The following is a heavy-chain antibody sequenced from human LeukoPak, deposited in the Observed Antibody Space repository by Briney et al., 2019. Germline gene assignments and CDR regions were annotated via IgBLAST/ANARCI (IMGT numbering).Heavy chain of an antibody. J-gene: IGHJ4*02. D-gene: IGHD3-16*01. Sequence: SETLSLTCTVSGSSNYWTWIRQAPGKGLEWIAYIHYSGSPHYNPSLRSRVTISVDTSKNQFSLKLSSVTAADTAVYYCARDYVDHFDYWGQGTLVTVSS. V-gene: IGHV4-59*12. CDR2: IHYSGSP. CDR1: GSSNY. CDR3: ARDYVDHFDY.